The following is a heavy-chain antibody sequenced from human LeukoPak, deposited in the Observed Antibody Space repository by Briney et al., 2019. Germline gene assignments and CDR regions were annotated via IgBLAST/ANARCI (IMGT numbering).Heavy chain of an antibody. J-gene: IGHJ4*02. Sequence: TSETLSLTCAVYGGSFSGYYWSWIRQPPGKGLEWIGEINHSGRTNYNPSLKSRVTTSVDTSNNQFSLTLRSATAADTAVYYCARRYGDCRGGSCPYFEYWGQGILVTVSS. V-gene: IGHV4-34*01. CDR1: GGSFSGYY. CDR3: ARRYGDCRGGSCPYFEY. CDR2: INHSGRT. D-gene: IGHD2-15*01.